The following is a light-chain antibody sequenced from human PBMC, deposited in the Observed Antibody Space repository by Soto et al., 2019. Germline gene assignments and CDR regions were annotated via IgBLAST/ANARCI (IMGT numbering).Light chain of an antibody. CDR3: QQYESHSPWT. Sequence: DIQMTQSPSSLSASVGDRVTITCRASQFIRNALGWFQQKPGKAPKRLIFVASNLQSGVPSRFSGSGSGTEFTLTISSLQPDDFATYYCQQYESHSPWTFGQGTKVDIK. V-gene: IGKV1-17*01. J-gene: IGKJ1*01. CDR2: VAS. CDR1: QFIRNA.